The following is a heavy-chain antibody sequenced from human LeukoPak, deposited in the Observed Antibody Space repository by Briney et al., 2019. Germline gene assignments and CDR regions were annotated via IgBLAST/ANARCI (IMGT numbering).Heavy chain of an antibody. CDR1: GFTFSSYH. V-gene: IGHV3-21*04. CDR3: AIDALRDDAFDM. Sequence: GGSLRLSCTASGFTFSSYHMNWVRQAPGKGLEWVSSISSSSVYTHYADSVKGRITISRDNGKNSLYLQMNSLTAEDTALYYCAIDALRDDAFDMWGQGTMVTVS. J-gene: IGHJ3*02. CDR2: ISSSSVYT.